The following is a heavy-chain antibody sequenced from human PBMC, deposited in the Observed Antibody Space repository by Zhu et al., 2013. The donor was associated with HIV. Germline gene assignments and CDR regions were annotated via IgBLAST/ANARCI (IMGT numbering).Heavy chain of an antibody. J-gene: IGHJ4*02. CDR1: GYTFTGHY. CDR2: INPNSGDT. Sequence: QVQLVQSGAEVKKPGASVKASCKASGYTFTGHYMHWVRQAPGQGLEWMGWINPNSGDTNYAQNFRGRVTMTRDTSISTAYMELSRLRSDDTADYYCARIDSSGDYWGQGNPGHRLL. V-gene: IGHV1-2*02. D-gene: IGHD3-22*01. CDR3: ARIDSSGDY.